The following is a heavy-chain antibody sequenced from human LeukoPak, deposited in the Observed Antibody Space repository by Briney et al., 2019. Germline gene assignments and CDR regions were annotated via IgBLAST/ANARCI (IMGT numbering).Heavy chain of an antibody. CDR3: ARWNYATFDY. D-gene: IGHD1-7*01. V-gene: IGHV4-59*01. Sequence: SETLSLTCTVSGGSISSYYWSWIRQPPGKGLEWIGYIYYSGSTNYNPSLKSRVTISVDTSKNQFSLKLSSVTAADTAVYYCARWNYATFDYWGQGTLVTVSS. J-gene: IGHJ4*02. CDR2: IYYSGST. CDR1: GGSISSYY.